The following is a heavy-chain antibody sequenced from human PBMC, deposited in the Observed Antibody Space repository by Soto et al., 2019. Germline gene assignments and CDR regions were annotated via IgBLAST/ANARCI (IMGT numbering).Heavy chain of an antibody. D-gene: IGHD2-2*01. V-gene: IGHV1-2*04. CDR3: ARDLLICSSTSCYSGPYYGMDV. Sequence: ASVKVSCKASGYTFTSYGISWVRQAPGQGLEWMGWISAYSGGTNYAQKFQGWVTMTRDTSISTAYMELSRLRSDDTAVYYCARDLLICSSTSCYSGPYYGMDVWGQGTTVIVSS. J-gene: IGHJ6*02. CDR1: GYTFTSYG. CDR2: ISAYSGGT.